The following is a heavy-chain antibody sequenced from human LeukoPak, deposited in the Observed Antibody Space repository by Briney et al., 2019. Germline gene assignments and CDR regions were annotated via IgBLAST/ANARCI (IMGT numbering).Heavy chain of an antibody. CDR1: GFTLGAFA. V-gene: IGHV3-43*02. CDR3: ATWAFYHSLDV. D-gene: IGHD1-26*01. Sequence: GGSLRLSCAASGFTLGAFAMHWVRQAPGKGLEWVSLIDKDGRSTYYADSVKGRFTISRDNSKNSLYLQMNSLRTEDTALYYCATWAFYHSLDVWGQGTTVAVSS. J-gene: IGHJ6*02. CDR2: IDKDGRST.